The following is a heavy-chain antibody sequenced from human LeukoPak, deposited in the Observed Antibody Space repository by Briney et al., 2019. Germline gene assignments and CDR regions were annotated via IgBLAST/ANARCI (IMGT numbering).Heavy chain of an antibody. J-gene: IGHJ4*02. CDR1: GFTFSSYS. CDR2: ISSSSSYI. V-gene: IGHV3-21*01. Sequence: GGSLRLSCAASGFTFSSYSMNWVRQAPGKGLEWVSSISSSSSYIYYADSVKGRFTISRDNSKNTLYLQMNSLRAEDTAVYYCAKVGGVGASKTDYWGQGTLVTVSS. D-gene: IGHD1-26*01. CDR3: AKVGGVGASKTDY.